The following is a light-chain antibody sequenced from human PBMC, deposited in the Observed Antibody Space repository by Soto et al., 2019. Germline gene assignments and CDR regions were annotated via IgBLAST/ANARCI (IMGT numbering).Light chain of an antibody. CDR3: QQYGHSPRT. CDR1: QSVADNY. V-gene: IGKV3-20*01. CDR2: AAS. J-gene: IGKJ1*01. Sequence: EIVLTQSPGTLSLSPGERATLSCRASQSVADNYLAWYQQKPGQAPRLLIYAASRRATGIPDTFSGSGSGTDFPLTIPRLEPEDFALYYCQQYGHSPRTFGQGTRVEIK.